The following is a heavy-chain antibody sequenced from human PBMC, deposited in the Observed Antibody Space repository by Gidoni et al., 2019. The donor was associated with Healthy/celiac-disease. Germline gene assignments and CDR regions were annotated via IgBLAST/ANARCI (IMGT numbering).Heavy chain of an antibody. CDR3: ATAKGWGSVTPDY. D-gene: IGHD4-17*01. V-gene: IGHV1-24*01. J-gene: IGHJ4*02. CDR1: GYTLTELS. CDR2: FDPEDGET. Sequence: QVQLVQSGAEVTKPGASVKVSCKVSGYTLTELSMHWVRQAPGKGLEWMGGFDPEDGETIYAQKFQGRVTMTEETSTDTAYMELSSLRSEDTAVYYCATAKGWGSVTPDYWGQGTLVTVSS.